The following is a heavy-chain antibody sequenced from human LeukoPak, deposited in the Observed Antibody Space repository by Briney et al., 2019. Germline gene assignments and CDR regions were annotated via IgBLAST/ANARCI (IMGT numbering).Heavy chain of an antibody. J-gene: IGHJ4*02. D-gene: IGHD3-3*01. CDR3: ARGHFGVVLDY. CDR1: GFTFSSYS. Sequence: GGSLRLSCEGSGFTFSSYSMIWVRQAPGKGLEWVSSIRGDSTETRHADSLMGRFTISRDNAKKSLYLQMNSLRAEDTAVHYCARGHFGVVLDYWGQGTLVTVSS. V-gene: IGHV3-21*01. CDR2: IRGDSTET.